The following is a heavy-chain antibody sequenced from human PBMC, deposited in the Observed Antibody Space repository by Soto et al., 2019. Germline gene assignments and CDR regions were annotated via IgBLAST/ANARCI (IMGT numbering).Heavy chain of an antibody. J-gene: IGHJ5*02. Sequence: PWETLSLTCTVSGGSISSYYWSWIRQPAGKGLEWIGRIYTSGSTNYNPSLKSRVTMSVDTSKNQFSLKLSSVTAADTAVYYCARDPGYCSGGSCYYVNWFDPWGQGTLVTVSS. D-gene: IGHD2-15*01. CDR2: IYTSGST. V-gene: IGHV4-4*07. CDR1: GGSISSYY. CDR3: ARDPGYCSGGSCYYVNWFDP.